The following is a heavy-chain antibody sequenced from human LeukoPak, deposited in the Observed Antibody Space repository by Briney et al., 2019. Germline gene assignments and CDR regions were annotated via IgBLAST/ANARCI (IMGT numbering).Heavy chain of an antibody. D-gene: IGHD2-2*01. CDR1: GYTFTSYG. J-gene: IGHJ3*02. CDR3: ARLIVVVPAALDAFDI. CDR2: ISAYNGNT. Sequence: GASVKVSCKASGYTFTSYGISWVRQAPGQGLEWMGWISAYNGNTNYAQKPQGRVTMTTDTSTSTAYMELRSLRSDDTAVYYCARLIVVVPAALDAFDIWGQGTMVTVPS. V-gene: IGHV1-18*04.